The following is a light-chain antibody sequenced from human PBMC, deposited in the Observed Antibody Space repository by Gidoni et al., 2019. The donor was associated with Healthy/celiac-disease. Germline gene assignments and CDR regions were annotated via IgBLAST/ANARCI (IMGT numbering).Light chain of an antibody. CDR3: QQYNNWPSGT. CDR1: QSVSSN. CDR2: GAS. V-gene: IGKV3-15*01. J-gene: IGKJ1*01. Sequence: ELVMTQSPATLSVSPGERATLSCRASQSVSSNLAWYQQKPGQAPRLLIYGASTRATGIPTRFSGSGSGTEFTLTISSLQSEDFAVYYCQQYNNWPSGTFXQXTKVEIK.